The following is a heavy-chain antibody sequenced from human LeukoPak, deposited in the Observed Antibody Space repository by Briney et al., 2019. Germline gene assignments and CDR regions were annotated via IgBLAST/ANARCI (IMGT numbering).Heavy chain of an antibody. CDR1: GGTFSSYA. CDR3: AKSIMITFGGVGSDAFDI. J-gene: IGHJ3*02. V-gene: IGHV1-69*04. Sequence: GSSVTVSCKASGGTFSSYAISWVRQAPGQGLEWMGRIIPILGIANYAQKFQGRVTITADKSTSTAYMELSSLRSEDTAVYYCAKSIMITFGGVGSDAFDIWGQGTMVTVSS. CDR2: IIPILGIA. D-gene: IGHD3-16*01.